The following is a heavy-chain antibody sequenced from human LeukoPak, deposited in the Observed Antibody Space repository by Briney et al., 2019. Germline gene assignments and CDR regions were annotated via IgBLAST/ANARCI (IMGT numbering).Heavy chain of an antibody. CDR2: IYSGGST. CDR1: GLTVSSNY. J-gene: IGHJ4*02. V-gene: IGHV3-66*01. CDR3: ASSYSSSWYRNTKFDY. D-gene: IGHD6-13*01. Sequence: GGSLRLSCAASGLTVSSNYMTWVRQAPGKGLEWVSVIYSGGSTYYADSVKGRFTISRDNSKNTLYLQMNSLRAEDTAVYYCASSYSSSWYRNTKFDYWGQGTLVTVSS.